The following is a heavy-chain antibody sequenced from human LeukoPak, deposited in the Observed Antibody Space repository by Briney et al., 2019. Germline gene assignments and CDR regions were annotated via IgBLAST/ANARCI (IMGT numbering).Heavy chain of an antibody. CDR3: ARARNNYDSSGYSALDY. CDR2: LWYDGTNK. J-gene: IGHJ4*02. CDR1: EXSFSSYG. D-gene: IGHD3-22*01. Sequence: GGSLRLSCAASEXSFSSYGMHWVRQAPGKGLQWVVSLWYDGTNKYHAVSVKGRFTISRDNSQRTLYLQMNSLRAEDTAVYYCARARNNYDSSGYSALDYWGQGTLVTVSS. V-gene: IGHV3-33*01.